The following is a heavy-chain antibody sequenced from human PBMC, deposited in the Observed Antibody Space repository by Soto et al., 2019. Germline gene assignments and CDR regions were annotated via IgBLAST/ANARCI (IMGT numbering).Heavy chain of an antibody. J-gene: IGHJ4*02. CDR1: GYTFTSYG. Sequence: GASVKVSCKASGYTFTSYGISWVRQAPGQGLEWMGWISGKNGNTNYAQKLQGRVTMTTDTFTSTTYMELRSLRSDDTAVYYCARDSFPLLSVAGTDFDYWGQGTLVTVSS. V-gene: IGHV1-18*01. D-gene: IGHD6-19*01. CDR3: ARDSFPLLSVAGTDFDY. CDR2: ISGKNGNT.